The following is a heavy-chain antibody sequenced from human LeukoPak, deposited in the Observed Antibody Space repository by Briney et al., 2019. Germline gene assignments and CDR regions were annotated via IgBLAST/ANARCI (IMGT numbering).Heavy chain of an antibody. CDR2: ISSSSSYI. J-gene: IGHJ4*02. CDR3: AKDIIGYAPL. CDR1: GFTFSSYS. D-gene: IGHD2-8*01. V-gene: IGHV3-21*04. Sequence: GGSLRLSCAASGFTFSSYSMNWVRQAPGKGLEWVSSISSSSSYIYYADSVRGRFTISRDNSKNSLYLQMNSLRIEDTAFYYCAKDIIGYAPLWGQGTLVTVSS.